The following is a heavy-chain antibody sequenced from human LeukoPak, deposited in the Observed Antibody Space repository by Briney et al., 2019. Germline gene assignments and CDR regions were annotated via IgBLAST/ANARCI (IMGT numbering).Heavy chain of an antibody. J-gene: IGHJ4*02. CDR2: MEEYGSYI. CDR3: ARVKDVDTAMVCFDY. V-gene: IGHV3-7*01. D-gene: IGHD5-18*01. Sequence: LTGGSLRLSCVVSGFDFSGFSMSWVRQAPGKGLEWVAIMEEYGSYIFYVDSVKGRFIISRDNAKNSLYLQMNSLRAEDTAVYYCARVKDVDTAMVCFDYWGQGTLVTVSS. CDR1: GFDFSGFS.